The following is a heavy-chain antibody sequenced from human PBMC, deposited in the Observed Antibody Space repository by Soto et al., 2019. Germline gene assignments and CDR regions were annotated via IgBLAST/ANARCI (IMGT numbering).Heavy chain of an antibody. CDR2: ISSSSSTI. CDR1: GFTFSSYS. Sequence: EVQLVESGGGLVQPGGSLRLSCAASGFTFSSYSMNWVRQAPGKGLEWVSYISSSSSTIYYADSVKGRFTISRDNAKNALYLQMNSLRDEDTAVYYCARDQSDIVVVVAATPNDAFDIWGQGTMVPVSS. J-gene: IGHJ3*02. D-gene: IGHD2-15*01. CDR3: ARDQSDIVVVVAATPNDAFDI. V-gene: IGHV3-48*02.